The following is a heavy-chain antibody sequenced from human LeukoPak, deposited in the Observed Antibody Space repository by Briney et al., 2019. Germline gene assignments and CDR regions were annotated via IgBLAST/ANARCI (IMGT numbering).Heavy chain of an antibody. Sequence: GGSLRLSCAASGFTFSDYYMSWIRRAPGKGLEWVSYISSSGSTIYYADSVKGRFTISRDNAKNSLYLQMNSLRAEDTAVYYCAREVYYYGSGSYYIDYWGQGTLVTVSS. CDR2: ISSSGSTI. V-gene: IGHV3-11*04. D-gene: IGHD3-10*01. CDR3: AREVYYYGSGSYYIDY. CDR1: GFTFSDYY. J-gene: IGHJ4*02.